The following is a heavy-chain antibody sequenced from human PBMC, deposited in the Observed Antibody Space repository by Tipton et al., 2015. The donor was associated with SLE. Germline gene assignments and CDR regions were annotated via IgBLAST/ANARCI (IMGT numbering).Heavy chain of an antibody. D-gene: IGHD2-2*01. CDR3: TTDPSIGVVPGTTGDAFDI. V-gene: IGHV3-15*01. J-gene: IGHJ3*02. CDR2: IKTKTGGGTT. CDR1: GLLFRTYW. Sequence: SLRLSCADSGLLFRTYWMSWVRLAPGKGLEWLGRIKTKTGGGTTDYAAPVKDRFTFSRDDSKKTLYLQMSSLKTEDTAVYYCTTDPSIGVVPGTTGDAFDIWGQGTMVTVSS.